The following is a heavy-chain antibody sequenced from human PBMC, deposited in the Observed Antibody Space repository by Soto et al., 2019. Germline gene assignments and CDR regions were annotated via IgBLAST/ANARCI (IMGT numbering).Heavy chain of an antibody. CDR1: GGTFSSYT. V-gene: IGHV1-18*01. Sequence: GASVKVSCKASGGTFSSYTISWVRQAPGQGLEWMGWISAYNGITNYAQKLQGRVTMTTDTSTSTAYMELRSLRSDDTAVYYCARGTEPNSSSWLRYWGQGTLVTVSS. D-gene: IGHD6-13*01. CDR3: ARGTEPNSSSWLRY. J-gene: IGHJ4*02. CDR2: ISAYNGIT.